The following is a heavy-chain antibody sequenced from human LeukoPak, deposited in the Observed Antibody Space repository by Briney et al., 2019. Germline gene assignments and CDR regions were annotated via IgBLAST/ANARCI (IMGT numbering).Heavy chain of an antibody. CDR1: GGSFSGYY. J-gene: IGHJ6*02. Sequence: SETLSLTCAIYGGSFSGYYWSWIRQPPGKGLEWIGEINHSGSTNYNPSLKSRVTISVDTSKHQFSLKLSSVTAADTAVYYCAGESSGWAPYGMDVWGQGTTVTVSS. CDR3: AGESSGWAPYGMDV. CDR2: INHSGST. D-gene: IGHD6-19*01. V-gene: IGHV4-34*01.